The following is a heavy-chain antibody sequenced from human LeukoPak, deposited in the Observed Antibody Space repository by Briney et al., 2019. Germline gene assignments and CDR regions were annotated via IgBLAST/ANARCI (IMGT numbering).Heavy chain of an antibody. V-gene: IGHV4-39*01. J-gene: IGHJ3*01. CDR1: GDSISSRSYY. CDR3: ARNRTTTGVIERVDVFDV. CDR2: IYYYGGT. D-gene: IGHD2-8*02. Sequence: SETLSLTCTVSGDSISSRSYYLCWIRQPPGKGLEWIGSIYYYGGTYYNPSLKSRITISVDTSKSQISLKLSSLTAADTAVYYCARNRTTTGVIERVDVFDVWGQGTIVTVSS.